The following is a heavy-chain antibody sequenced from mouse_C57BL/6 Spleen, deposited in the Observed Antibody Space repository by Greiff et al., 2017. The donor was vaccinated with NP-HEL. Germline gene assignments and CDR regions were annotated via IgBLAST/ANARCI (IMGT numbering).Heavy chain of an antibody. Sequence: EVHLVESGGGLVQPGGSLKLSCAASGFTFSDYGMAWVRQAPRKGPEWVAFISNLAYSIYYADTVTGRFTISRENAKNTLYLEMSSLRSEDTAMYYCARTPSYYGNYDWYFDVWGTGTTVTVSS. V-gene: IGHV5-15*01. D-gene: IGHD2-10*01. CDR2: ISNLAYSI. J-gene: IGHJ1*03. CDR1: GFTFSDYG. CDR3: ARTPSYYGNYDWYFDV.